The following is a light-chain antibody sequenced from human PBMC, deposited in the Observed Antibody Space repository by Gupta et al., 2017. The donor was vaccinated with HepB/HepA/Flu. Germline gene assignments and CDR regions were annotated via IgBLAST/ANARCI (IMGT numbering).Light chain of an antibody. CDR2: GNS. V-gene: IGLV1-40*01. J-gene: IGLJ2*01. Sequence: QSVLTQPPSVSGAPGQRVPISCTGSSSNIGAGYDVHWYQQLPGTAPKLLLYGNSNRPSGVPDRFSGSKSGTSASLAITGLQAEDEADYYCQSYDSSLSVVFGGGTKLTVL. CDR3: QSYDSSLSVV. CDR1: SSNIGAGYD.